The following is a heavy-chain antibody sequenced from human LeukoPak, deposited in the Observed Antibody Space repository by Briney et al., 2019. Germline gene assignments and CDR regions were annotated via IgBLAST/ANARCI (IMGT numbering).Heavy chain of an antibody. CDR1: GFTFSSYW. CDR2: IKQDGSEK. CDR3: ARAQIGEHGSRSYAFDI. J-gene: IGHJ3*02. Sequence: GGSLRLSCAASGFTFSSYWMSWVRQAPGKGLEWVANIKQDGSEKYYVDSVKGRFTISRDNAKNSLYLQMNSLRAEDTAVYYCARAQIGEHGSRSYAFDIWGQGTMVTVSS. V-gene: IGHV3-7*01. D-gene: IGHD3-10*01.